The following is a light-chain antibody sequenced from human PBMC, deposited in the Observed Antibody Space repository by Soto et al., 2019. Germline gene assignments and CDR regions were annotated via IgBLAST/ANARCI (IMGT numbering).Light chain of an antibody. CDR1: QSVSSNF. V-gene: IGKV3-20*01. CDR2: GAS. J-gene: IGKJ1*01. CDR3: QQDGSSQRP. Sequence: EIVLTQSPGTLSLSPGDRATLSCRASQSVSSNFLACYQQKPGQAPRLLIYGASIRATGIPDRFGGSGSGTGFTLTIRRLEPEDCVMYLCQQDGSSQRPFGQGTKVEIK.